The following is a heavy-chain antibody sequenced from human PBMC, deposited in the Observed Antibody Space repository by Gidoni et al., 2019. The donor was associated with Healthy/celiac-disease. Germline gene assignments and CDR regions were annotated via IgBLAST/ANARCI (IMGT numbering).Heavy chain of an antibody. CDR3: TRERYCGGDCYSPYDAFDI. V-gene: IGHV3-49*05. CDR1: GFTFGDYA. CDR2: IRSKAYGGTT. D-gene: IGHD2-21*02. Sequence: EVHLVESGGGLVKPGRSLRLSCTASGFTFGDYAMSWFRQAPGKGLEWVGFIRSKAYGGTTEYAASVKGRFTISRDDSKSIAYLQMNSLKTEDTAVYYCTRERYCGGDCYSPYDAFDIWGQGTMVTVSS. J-gene: IGHJ3*02.